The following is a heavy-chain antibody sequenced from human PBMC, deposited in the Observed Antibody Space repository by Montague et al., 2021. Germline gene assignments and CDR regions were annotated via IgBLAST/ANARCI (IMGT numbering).Heavy chain of an antibody. CDR3: ARNLASAAPGAFDI. CDR1: GFSFSSYW. CDR2: ITLDGSST. V-gene: IGHV3-74*01. J-gene: IGHJ3*02. D-gene: IGHD6-13*01. Sequence: SLRLSCAASGFSFSSYWMHWVRQAPGKGLLWVSRITLDGSSTTFAASVKGRLTTSRDNAKATLYLQMNSLRVEDTAVYYCARNLASAAPGAFDIWGQGTMVTVSS.